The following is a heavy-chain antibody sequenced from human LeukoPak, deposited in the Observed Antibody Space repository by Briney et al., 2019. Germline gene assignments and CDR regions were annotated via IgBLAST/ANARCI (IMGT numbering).Heavy chain of an antibody. V-gene: IGHV3-30-3*01. D-gene: IGHD5-12*01. CDR3: VKSSGYSSYDHGDY. J-gene: IGHJ4*02. CDR2: ISYDGANI. CDR1: GFTFSSYS. Sequence: GGSLRLSCRASGFTFSSYSMHWVRQAPGKGLEWVGVISYDGANIYADSVKGRFTISRDNSRNTLDLHMNNLGTEDTAVYYCVKSSGYSSYDHGDYWGQGTMVTVSS.